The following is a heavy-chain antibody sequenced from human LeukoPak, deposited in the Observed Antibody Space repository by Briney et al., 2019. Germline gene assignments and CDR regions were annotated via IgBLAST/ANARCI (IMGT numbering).Heavy chain of an antibody. CDR3: ARGGYCSGGSCYDY. V-gene: IGHV3-66*01. CDR1: GFTVSSNY. J-gene: IGHJ4*02. Sequence: GGSLRLSCAASGFTVSSNYMSWVRQAPGKGLELVSVIYSGGSTYYADSVKGRFTISRDNSKNTLYLQMNSLRAEDTAVYYCARGGYCSGGSCYDYWGQGTLVTVSS. CDR2: IYSGGST. D-gene: IGHD2-15*01.